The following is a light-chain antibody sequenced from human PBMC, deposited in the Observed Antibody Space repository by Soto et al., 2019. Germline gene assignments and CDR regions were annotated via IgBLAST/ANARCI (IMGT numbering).Light chain of an antibody. CDR1: SSNIGSNY. CDR3: AAWDDSLNGYV. CDR2: SNN. Sequence: QSALTQPPSASGTPGQRVTISCSGSSSNIGSNYVNWYQQLPGAAPKLLIYSNNQRPSGVPDRFSGSKSGTSASLAISGLQSEDEADYYCAAWDDSLNGYVFGTGTKVTVL. V-gene: IGLV1-44*01. J-gene: IGLJ1*01.